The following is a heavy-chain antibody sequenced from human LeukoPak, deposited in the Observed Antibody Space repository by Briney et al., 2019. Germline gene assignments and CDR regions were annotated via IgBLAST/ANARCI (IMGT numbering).Heavy chain of an antibody. CDR3: ARGPYSYDSSGAFDI. D-gene: IGHD3-22*01. J-gene: IGHJ3*02. CDR2: IYYSGNT. V-gene: IGHV4-39*07. Sequence: SETLSLTCTVSGGSISSRSYYWGWIRQPPGKGLEWIASIYYSGNTYYNPSLKSRVTISVDTSKNQFSLKLSSVTAADTAVYFCARGPYSYDSSGAFDIWGQGTMVTVSS. CDR1: GGSISSRSYY.